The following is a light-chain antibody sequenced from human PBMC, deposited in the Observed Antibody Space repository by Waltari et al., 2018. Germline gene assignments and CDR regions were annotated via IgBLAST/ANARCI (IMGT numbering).Light chain of an antibody. Sequence: QSALIQPASVSASPGQSLTISCTGTSSDVGGCNYVSWYQQHPGKAPKLMIYEGSNRPSGVSNLFSGSKSGNTASLTISGLQAEDEADYYCSSYTSSSTLYVFGTGTKVTVL. CDR1: SSDVGGCNY. CDR3: SSYTSSSTLYV. V-gene: IGLV2-14*01. J-gene: IGLJ1*01. CDR2: EGS.